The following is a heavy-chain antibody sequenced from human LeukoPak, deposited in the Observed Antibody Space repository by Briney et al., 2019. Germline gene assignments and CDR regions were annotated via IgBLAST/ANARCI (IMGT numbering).Heavy chain of an antibody. V-gene: IGHV4-39*01. Sequence: PSETLSLTCTASGGSISSSSYYWGWIRQPPGKGLEWIGSIYYSGSTYYNPSLKSRVTISVDTSKNQFSLKLSSVTAADTAVYYCARHRTTSGSYYFYYYYGMDVWGQGTTVTVSS. D-gene: IGHD1-26*01. J-gene: IGHJ6*02. CDR1: GGSISSSSYY. CDR2: IYYSGST. CDR3: ARHRTTSGSYYFYYYYGMDV.